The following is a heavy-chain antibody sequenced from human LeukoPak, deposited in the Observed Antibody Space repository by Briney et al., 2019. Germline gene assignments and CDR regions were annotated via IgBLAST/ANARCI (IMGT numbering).Heavy chain of an antibody. Sequence: GGSLRLSCAASGFTFSAFWMSWVRQAPGKGVEWVAIIKGDGSEKAYVDSVKGRFSISRDNAENSLYLQMSSLRAEDTAVYYCARYGRTLWFGEHYWGQGTLVTVSS. CDR1: GFTFSAFW. CDR2: IKGDGSEK. J-gene: IGHJ4*02. V-gene: IGHV3-7*04. CDR3: ARYGRTLWFGEHY. D-gene: IGHD3-10*01.